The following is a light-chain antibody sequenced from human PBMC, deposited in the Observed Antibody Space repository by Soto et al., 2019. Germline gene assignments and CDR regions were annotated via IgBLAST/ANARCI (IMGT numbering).Light chain of an antibody. CDR1: QSVDLW. Sequence: DIPVTQSPATLSASVGDRVTITCRASQSVDLWLAWFQQKPGKAPNLLIYKASILQSGVPSRFSGSGSGTEFTLTISSLQPDDFTTYYCLNYKTYPYTFGQGTNLEIQ. CDR2: KAS. CDR3: LNYKTYPYT. J-gene: IGKJ2*01. V-gene: IGKV1-5*03.